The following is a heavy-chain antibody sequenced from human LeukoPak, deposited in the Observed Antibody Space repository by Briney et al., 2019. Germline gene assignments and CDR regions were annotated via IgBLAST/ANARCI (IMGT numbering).Heavy chain of an antibody. V-gene: IGHV1-2*02. Sequence: GASVKVSCKASGYTFTGYYMHWVRQAPGQGLEWMGWINPNSGGTNYAQKFQGRVTMTRDTSISTAYMELSRLRSDDTAVYYCARTDFWSGYHSDYWGQGTLVTVSS. CDR3: ARTDFWSGYHSDY. D-gene: IGHD3-3*01. CDR1: GYTFTGYY. CDR2: INPNSGGT. J-gene: IGHJ4*02.